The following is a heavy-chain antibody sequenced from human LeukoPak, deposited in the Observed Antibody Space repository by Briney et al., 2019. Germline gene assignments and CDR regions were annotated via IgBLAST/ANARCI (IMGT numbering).Heavy chain of an antibody. V-gene: IGHV3-23*01. CDR1: GFTFSNSA. J-gene: IGHJ5*02. CDR3: AKAGRIVVVVAATPFDP. D-gene: IGHD2-15*01. Sequence: GGSLRLSCAASGFTFSNSAMSWVRQAPGKGLEWVSTLSGSGITTYYADSVKGRFTISRDNSKNTLYLQMNSLRAEDTAVYYCAKAGRIVVVVAATPFDPWGQGTLVTVSS. CDR2: LSGSGITT.